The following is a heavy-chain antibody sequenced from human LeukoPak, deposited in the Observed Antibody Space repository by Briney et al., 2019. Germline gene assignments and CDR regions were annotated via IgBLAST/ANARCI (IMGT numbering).Heavy chain of an antibody. V-gene: IGHV3-23*01. CDR2: ISGSGGST. CDR1: GFTFSSFA. Sequence: GGSLRLSCAASGFTFSSFAMSWVRQAPGKGLGWASLISGSGGSTYYADSVKGRFTISRDNSKNTLYLQMSSLRAEDTAVYYCGKGLGYDFWSGRDGFDPWGQGTLVTVPS. J-gene: IGHJ5*02. D-gene: IGHD3-3*01. CDR3: GKGLGYDFWSGRDGFDP.